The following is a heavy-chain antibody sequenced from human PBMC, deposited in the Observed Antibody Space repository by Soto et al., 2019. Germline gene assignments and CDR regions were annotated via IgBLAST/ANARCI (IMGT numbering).Heavy chain of an antibody. V-gene: IGHV4-31*03. CDR3: ARDRLMATAGTARHYFGLDV. Sequence: SETLSLTCTVSGGSIRSGGYYWSWVRQNPRRGLEWIGNIYYSGNTYYNPSLKSRLTISVDTSKNQYSLNLSSVTAADTAVYYCARDRLMATAGTARHYFGLDVWGQGTTVTVSS. CDR2: IYYSGNT. D-gene: IGHD5-18*01. J-gene: IGHJ6*02. CDR1: GGSIRSGGYY.